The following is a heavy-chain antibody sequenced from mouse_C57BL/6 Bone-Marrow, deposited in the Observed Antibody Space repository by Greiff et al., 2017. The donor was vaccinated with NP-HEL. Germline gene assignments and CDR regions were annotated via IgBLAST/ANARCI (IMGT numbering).Heavy chain of an antibody. D-gene: IGHD2-4*01. J-gene: IGHJ3*01. V-gene: IGHV5-6*01. CDR1: GFTFSSYG. CDR2: ISSGGSYT. CDR3: ASHYDYVVAWFAY. Sequence: LVESGGDLVKPGGSLKLSCAASGFTFSSYGMSWVRQTPDQRLEWVATISSGGSYTYYPDSVKGRFTISRDNAKNTLYLQMSSLKSEDTAMYYCASHYDYVVAWFAYWGQGTLVTVSA.